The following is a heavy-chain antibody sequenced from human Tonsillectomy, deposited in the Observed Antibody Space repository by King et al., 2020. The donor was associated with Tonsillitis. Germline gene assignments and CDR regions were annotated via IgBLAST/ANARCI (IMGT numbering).Heavy chain of an antibody. J-gene: IGHJ4*02. D-gene: IGHD2-2*01. CDR2: IKSKTDGGTT. Sequence: VQLVESGGGLVKPGGSLRLSCAASGFTFSNAWMNGVRQAPGKGLEWVGRIKSKTDGGTTDYAAPVKGRFTISRDDSKNTLYLQMNSLKTEDTAVYYCTTGIVVVPAAPEPSDYWGQGTLVTVSS. CDR1: GFTFSNAW. V-gene: IGHV3-15*07. CDR3: TTGIVVVPAAPEPSDY.